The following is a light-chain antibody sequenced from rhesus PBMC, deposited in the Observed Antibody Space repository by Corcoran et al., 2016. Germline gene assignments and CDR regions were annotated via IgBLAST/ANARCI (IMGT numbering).Light chain of an antibody. J-gene: IGKJ2*01. V-gene: IGKV1-28*02. CDR3: RQHNSCPYS. Sequence: DIQMTQSPSSLSASVGDTVTITCRASQGISSYLNWFQPKTGKALKLLILAASRLDSGVPSRFSGCGSGTVFTLTISSLQPEDFAFYYCRQHNSCPYSFGQGTKVEIK. CDR2: AAS. CDR1: QGISSY.